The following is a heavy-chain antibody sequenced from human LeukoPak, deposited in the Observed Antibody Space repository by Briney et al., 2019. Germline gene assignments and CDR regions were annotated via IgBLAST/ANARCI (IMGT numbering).Heavy chain of an antibody. CDR3: ARPLRYCGGDCYTDPDAFDI. D-gene: IGHD2-21*02. CDR1: GYSISSGYY. CDR2: IYHSGST. J-gene: IGHJ3*02. Sequence: PSETLSLTCTVSGYSISSGYYWGWIRQPPGKGLEWIGSIYHSGSTYYNPSLKSRVTISVDTSKNQFSLKLSSVTAADTAVYYCARPLRYCGGDCYTDPDAFDIWGQGTMVTVSS. V-gene: IGHV4-38-2*02.